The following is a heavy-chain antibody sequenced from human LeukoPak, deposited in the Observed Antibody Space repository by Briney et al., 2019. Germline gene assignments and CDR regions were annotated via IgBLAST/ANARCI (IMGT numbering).Heavy chain of an antibody. CDR2: INPNSGAT. CDR1: GYTFTGYY. D-gene: IGHD6-19*01. V-gene: IGHV1-2*06. CDR3: ARDRGPWLDLLGVCDY. Sequence: GASVKVSCKASGYTFTGYYMHWVRQAPGQGLEWMGRINPNSGATNYAQKFQGRVTMTRDTSISPAYMELSRLRSDDTAVYYWARDRGPWLDLLGVCDYWGQGTMVTVSS. J-gene: IGHJ4*02.